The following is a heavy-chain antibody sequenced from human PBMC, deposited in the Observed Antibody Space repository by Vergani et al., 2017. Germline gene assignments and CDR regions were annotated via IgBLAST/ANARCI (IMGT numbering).Heavy chain of an antibody. D-gene: IGHD2-15*01. CDR3: ARERVYNCSGGSCYSPGWYYYYYYGMDV. CDR1: GFTFSSYW. CDR2: IKQDGSEK. Sequence: EVQLVESGGGLVQPGGSLRLSCAASGFTFSSYWMSWVRQAPGKGLEWVANIKQDGSEKYYVDSVKGRFTISRDNAKNSLYLQMNSLRAEDTAVYYCARERVYNCSGGSCYSPGWYYYYYYGMDVWGQGTTVTVSS. V-gene: IGHV3-7*01. J-gene: IGHJ6*02.